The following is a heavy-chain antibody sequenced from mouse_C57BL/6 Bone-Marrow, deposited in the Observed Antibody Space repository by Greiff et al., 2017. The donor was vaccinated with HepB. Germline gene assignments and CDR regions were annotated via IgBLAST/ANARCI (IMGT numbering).Heavy chain of an antibody. V-gene: IGHV1-61*01. CDR3: AIGGYSNYLAWFAY. CDR1: GYTFTSYW. J-gene: IGHJ3*01. D-gene: IGHD2-5*01. CDR2: IYSSDSET. Sequence: VQLQQPGAELVRPGSSVKLSCKASGYTFTSYWMDWVKQRPGQGLEWIGNIYSSDSETHYNQKFKDKATLTVDKSSSTAYMQLSSLTSEDSAVYYCAIGGYSNYLAWFAYWGQGTLSLSLQ.